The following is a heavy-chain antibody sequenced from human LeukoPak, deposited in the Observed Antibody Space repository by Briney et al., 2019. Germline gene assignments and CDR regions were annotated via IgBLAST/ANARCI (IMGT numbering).Heavy chain of an antibody. CDR1: GWSFSGYF. D-gene: IGHD6-13*01. V-gene: IGHV4-34*01. J-gene: IGHJ4*02. CDR2: INHSGGT. Sequence: PSETLSLTCAVYGWSFSGYFWSRIRQPPGKGLEWIGEINHSGGTNYNPSLKSRVTISVDTSKNQFSLKMNSVTAADTAVYYCARAPSGEVESAARGDYLDYWGQGTLVTVSS. CDR3: ARAPSGEVESAARGDYLDY.